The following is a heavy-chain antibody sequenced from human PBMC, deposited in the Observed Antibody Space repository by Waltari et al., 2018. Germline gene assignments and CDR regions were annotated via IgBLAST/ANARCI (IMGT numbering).Heavy chain of an antibody. V-gene: IGHV4-34*01. D-gene: IGHD6-13*01. J-gene: IGHJ6*04. CDR2: INHSGST. CDR1: GGSFSGYY. CDR3: ARVKRSSSWYGHVDV. Sequence: QVQLQQWGAGLLKPSETLSLTCAVYGGSFSGYYWSWIRQPPGKGLEWIGEINHSGSTNYNPSLKSRVTISVDTSKNQFSLKLSSVTAADTAVYYCARVKRSSSWYGHVDVWGKGTTVTISS.